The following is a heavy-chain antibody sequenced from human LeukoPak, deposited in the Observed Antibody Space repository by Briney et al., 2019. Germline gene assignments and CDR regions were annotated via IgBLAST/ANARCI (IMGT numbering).Heavy chain of an antibody. CDR2: IYTSGST. CDR1: GGSISSYY. J-gene: IGHJ6*03. CDR3: ARGRVTYYYYYMDV. V-gene: IGHV4-4*08. D-gene: IGHD3-16*01. Sequence: SETLSLTCTVSGGSISSYYWTWIRQPPGKGLEWIGYIYTSGSTNYNPSLKSRVTMSVDTSKNQFSLKLSSVTAADTAVYYCARGRVTYYYYYMDVWGKGTTVTISS.